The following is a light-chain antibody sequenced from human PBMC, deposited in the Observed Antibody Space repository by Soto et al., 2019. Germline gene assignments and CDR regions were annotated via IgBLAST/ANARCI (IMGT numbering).Light chain of an antibody. Sequence: EIMLKQSPATLSLSPGEGAALCGRASQRVSRDLAWYQQKPGQAPRLLIYDASNRATGIPVRFSGSGSGTDFTLTISSLEPEDFAVYYCQQYSIWRTFGQGTKV. J-gene: IGKJ1*01. CDR3: QQYSIWRT. CDR1: QRVSRD. V-gene: IGKV3-11*01. CDR2: DAS.